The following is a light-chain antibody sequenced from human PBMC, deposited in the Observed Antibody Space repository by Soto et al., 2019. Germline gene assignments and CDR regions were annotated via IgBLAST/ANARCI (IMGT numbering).Light chain of an antibody. CDR1: QSLRGR. CDR2: EAS. CDR3: QQYNTYSPMWT. Sequence: DIQMTQSLSTLSASLGERVTITCRAVQSLRGRLAWYQQRPGKAPKLLIYEASSLESGVPSRFSGSGSGTEFTLTIRSLQPDDFATYYCQQYNTYSPMWTFGQGTKVDIK. J-gene: IGKJ1*01. V-gene: IGKV1-5*03.